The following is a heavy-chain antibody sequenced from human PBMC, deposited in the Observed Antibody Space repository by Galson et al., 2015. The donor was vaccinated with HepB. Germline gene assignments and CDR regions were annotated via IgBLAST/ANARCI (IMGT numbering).Heavy chain of an antibody. J-gene: IGHJ6*02. V-gene: IGHV3-33*08. D-gene: IGHD5-18*01. CDR1: GFTFSSYG. CDR2: IWYDGSNK. CDR3: ARARGYSYGYGMDV. Sequence: SLRLSCAASGFTFSSYGMHWVRQAPGKGLEWVAVIWYDGSNKYYADSVKGRFTISRVNSKNTLYLQMNSLRAEDTAVYYCARARGYSYGYGMDVWGQGTTVTVSS.